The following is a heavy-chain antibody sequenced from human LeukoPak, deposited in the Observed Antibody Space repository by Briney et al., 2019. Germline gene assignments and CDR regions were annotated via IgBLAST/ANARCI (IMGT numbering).Heavy chain of an antibody. CDR3: AKKETVAGPYIDY. CDR1: GFTFSSYA. Sequence: GGSLRLSCAASGFTFSSYAMSWVRQAPGKGLEWVSAISGSGGSTYYADSVKGWFTISKDNSKNTLYLQMNSLRAEDTAVYYCAKKETVAGPYIDYWGQGTLVTVSS. J-gene: IGHJ4*02. D-gene: IGHD6-19*01. CDR2: ISGSGGST. V-gene: IGHV3-23*01.